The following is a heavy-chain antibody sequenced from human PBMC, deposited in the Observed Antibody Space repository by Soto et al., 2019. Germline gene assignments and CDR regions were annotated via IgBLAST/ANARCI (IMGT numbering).Heavy chain of an antibody. V-gene: IGHV4-31*03. J-gene: IGHJ6*03. Sequence: PSETLSLTCTVSGGSISSGGYYWSWIRQHPGKGLEWIGYTYYSGSTYYNPSLKSRVTISVDTSKNQFSLKLSSVTAADTAVYYCASAGYCSGGSCLYYYYYMDVWGKGTTVTVSS. CDR3: ASAGYCSGGSCLYYYYYMDV. CDR2: TYYSGST. CDR1: GGSISSGGYY. D-gene: IGHD2-15*01.